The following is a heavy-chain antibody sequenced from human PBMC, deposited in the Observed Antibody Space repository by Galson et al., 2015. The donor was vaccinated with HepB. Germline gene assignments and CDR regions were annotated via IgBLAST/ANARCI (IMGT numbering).Heavy chain of an antibody. V-gene: IGHV1-69*13. CDR1: GGTFNSHT. D-gene: IGHD3-3*01. J-gene: IGHJ4*02. CDR2: ITPMFGRA. CDR3: ARGFSGEPSLRYFFY. Sequence: SVKVSCKASGGTFNSHTISWMRQAPGQGLEWVGGITPMFGRANYAQKFQDRVTITADESTTTAYMELSSLRYEDTAMYYCARGFSGEPSLRYFFYWGQGTLVSVSS.